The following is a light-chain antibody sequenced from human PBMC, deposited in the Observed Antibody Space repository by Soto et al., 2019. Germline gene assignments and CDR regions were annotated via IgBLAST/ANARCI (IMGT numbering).Light chain of an antibody. CDR1: QDISNY. V-gene: IGKV1-33*01. J-gene: IGKJ4*01. Sequence: DIQMTQSPPSLSASVGDIVTITCQASQDISNYLNWYQQKPGKAPKPLIYDASNLETGVPSRFSGSGSGTDFTFTISSLQPEDIATYYCQQYDNLPLPFGGGA. CDR2: DAS. CDR3: QQYDNLPLP.